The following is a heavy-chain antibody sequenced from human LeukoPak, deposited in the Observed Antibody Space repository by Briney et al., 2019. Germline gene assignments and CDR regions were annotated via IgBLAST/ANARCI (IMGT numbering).Heavy chain of an antibody. V-gene: IGHV4-34*01. J-gene: IGHJ4*01. CDR2: INHSGSN. D-gene: IGHD6-25*01. Sequence: SETPSLTCAVYGGSFSGYYWTWIRQPPGKGLEWIGEINHSGSNNYNPSLRSRVTISVDTSKNQFSLKLTSVTAADTAAYYCARARGAEAIDYWGHGILVTVSS. CDR1: GGSFSGYY. CDR3: ARARGAEAIDY.